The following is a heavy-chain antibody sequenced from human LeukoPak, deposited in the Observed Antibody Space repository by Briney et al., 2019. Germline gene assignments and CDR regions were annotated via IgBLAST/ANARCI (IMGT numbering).Heavy chain of an antibody. D-gene: IGHD6-13*01. J-gene: IGHJ6*02. CDR2: ISSSSSYI. V-gene: IGHV3-21*01. Sequence: GGSLRLSCAASGFTFSSYSMNWVRQAPGKGLEWVSSISSSSSYIYYADSVKGRFTISRDSAKNSLYLQMNSLRAEDTAVYYCARRIAAAGPYDYGMDVWGQGTTVTVSS. CDR3: ARRIAAAGPYDYGMDV. CDR1: GFTFSSYS.